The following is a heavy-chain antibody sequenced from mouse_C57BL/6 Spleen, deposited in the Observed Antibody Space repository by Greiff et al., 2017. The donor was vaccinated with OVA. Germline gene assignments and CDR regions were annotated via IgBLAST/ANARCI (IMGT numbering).Heavy chain of an antibody. CDR3: ARRGNWVPYAMDY. Sequence: VKLQQSGAELVKPGASVKMSCKASGYTFTSYWITWVKQRPGQGLAWIGDIYPGSGSTNYNEKFKSKATLTVATSSSTAYMHLSSLTSEYSAVYYCARRGNWVPYAMDYWGQGTSVTVSS. D-gene: IGHD4-1*01. CDR1: GYTFTSYW. J-gene: IGHJ4*01. CDR2: IYPGSGST. V-gene: IGHV1-55*01.